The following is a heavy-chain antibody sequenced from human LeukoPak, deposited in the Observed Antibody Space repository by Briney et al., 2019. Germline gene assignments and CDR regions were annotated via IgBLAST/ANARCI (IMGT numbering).Heavy chain of an antibody. CDR3: AIKPTTRILGYNWFDP. CDR1: GFTFSSYA. J-gene: IGHJ5*02. D-gene: IGHD2-15*01. V-gene: IGHV3-23*01. Sequence: GGSLRLSCAASGFTFSSYAMSWVRQAPGKGLEWVSAISGSGGSTYYADSVKGRFTISRDNSKNTLYLQMNSLRAEDTAVYYCAIKPTTRILGYNWFDPWGQGTLVTVSS. CDR2: ISGSGGST.